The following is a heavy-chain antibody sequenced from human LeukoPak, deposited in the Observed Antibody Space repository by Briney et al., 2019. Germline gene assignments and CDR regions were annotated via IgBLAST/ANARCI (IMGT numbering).Heavy chain of an antibody. V-gene: IGHV4-34*01. CDR3: AREKRYCSGGSCPRIYYYYYMDV. CDR2: INHSGST. J-gene: IGHJ6*03. D-gene: IGHD2-15*01. Sequence: SETLSLTCAVYGGSFSGYYWSWIRQPPGKGLEWIGEINHSGSTNYNPSLKSRVTISVDTSKNQFSLKLSSVTAADTAVYYCAREKRYCSGGSCPRIYYYYYMDVWGKGTTVTVSS. CDR1: GGSFSGYY.